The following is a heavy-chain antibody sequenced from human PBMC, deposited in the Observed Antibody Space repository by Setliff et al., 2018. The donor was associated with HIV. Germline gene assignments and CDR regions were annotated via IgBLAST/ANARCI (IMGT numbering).Heavy chain of an antibody. CDR1: RSTFNSHT. V-gene: IGHV1-69*02. J-gene: IGHJ6*03. CDR2: IIPILGVA. Sequence: EASVKVSCKASRSTFNSHTINWVRQAPGQGLDWMGRIIPILGVANYAQRFQGKVTITADKSTRTAYMELTRLRFDDTAMYYCVRGVQSPPHYSYYYMDVWGEGTMVTVSS. CDR3: VRGVQSPPHYSYYYMDV. D-gene: IGHD3-3*01.